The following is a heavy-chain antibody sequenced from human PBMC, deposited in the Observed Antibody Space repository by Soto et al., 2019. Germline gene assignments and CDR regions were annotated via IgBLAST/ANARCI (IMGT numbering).Heavy chain of an antibody. V-gene: IGHV1-2*02. D-gene: IGHD2-2*01. CDR1: GYTFTGYY. J-gene: IGHJ5*02. CDR3: ARDGSYCSSTSCYPRDWFDP. CDR2: VNPNSGGT. Sequence: ASVKVSCKASGYTFTGYYIHWVRQAPGQGLEWMGWVNPNSGGTNYAQKFQGRVTMTRDTSISTAYMELSRLRSDDTAVYYCARDGSYCSSTSCYPRDWFDPWGQGTLVTVSS.